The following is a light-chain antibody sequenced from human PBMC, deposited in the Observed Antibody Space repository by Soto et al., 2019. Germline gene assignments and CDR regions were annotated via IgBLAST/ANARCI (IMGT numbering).Light chain of an antibody. J-gene: IGLJ3*02. Sequence: QSVLTQPPSASGTHGQRVTISCSGSSSNIGSNTVNWYQQLPGTAPKLLIYKNNQRPSGVPDRSSGSKSDTSASLAISGLQSEDEADYYCAAWDDSMNGRVFGGGTKLTVL. CDR3: AAWDDSMNGRV. CDR1: SSNIGSNT. V-gene: IGLV1-44*01. CDR2: KNN.